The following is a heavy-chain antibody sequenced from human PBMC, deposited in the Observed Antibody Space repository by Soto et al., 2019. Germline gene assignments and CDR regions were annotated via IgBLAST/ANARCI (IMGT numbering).Heavy chain of an antibody. CDR1: GGSITTTNW. Sequence: ETLSLTCAVSGGSITTTNWWNWVRQPPGKGLEWIGEIYHSGRTNFNPSLKSRVTISIDQSKNQFSLKLSSVTAADTAVYYCASPFAYCGGDCYGFDPWGQGXLVTVYS. CDR2: IYHSGRT. V-gene: IGHV4-4*02. D-gene: IGHD2-21*02. CDR3: ASPFAYCGGDCYGFDP. J-gene: IGHJ5*02.